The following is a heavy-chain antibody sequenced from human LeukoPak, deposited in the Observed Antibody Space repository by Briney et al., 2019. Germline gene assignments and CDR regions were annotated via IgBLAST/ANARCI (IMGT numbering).Heavy chain of an antibody. Sequence: GGSLRLSCAASGFTFSSYAMHWVRQAPGEGLEGVAVISYDGSNKYYADSVKGRFTISRDNSKNTLYLQMNSLRAEDTAVYYCARDWSQSSWLDYWGQGTLVTVSS. CDR3: ARDWSQSSWLDY. D-gene: IGHD2-15*01. J-gene: IGHJ4*02. V-gene: IGHV3-30-3*01. CDR2: ISYDGSNK. CDR1: GFTFSSYA.